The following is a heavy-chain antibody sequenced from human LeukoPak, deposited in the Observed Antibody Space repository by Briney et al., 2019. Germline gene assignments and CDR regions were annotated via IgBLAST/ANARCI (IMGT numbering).Heavy chain of an antibody. CDR3: ARAGGVVPAASDAFDI. Sequence: ASVKVSCKASGGTFSSYAISWVRQAPGQGLEWMGGVIPIFGTANYAQKFQGRVTITTDESTSTAYMELSSLRSEDTAVYYCARAGGVVPAASDAFDIWGQGTMVTVSS. D-gene: IGHD2-2*01. CDR1: GGTFSSYA. V-gene: IGHV1-69*05. CDR2: VIPIFGTA. J-gene: IGHJ3*02.